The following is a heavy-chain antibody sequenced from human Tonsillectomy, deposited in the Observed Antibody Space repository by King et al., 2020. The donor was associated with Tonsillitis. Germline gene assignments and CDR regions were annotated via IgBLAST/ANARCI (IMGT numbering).Heavy chain of an antibody. CDR3: ARDRTGVDY. Sequence: QLQESGPGLVKPSETLSLTCTVSGGSISSYYWSWIRQPPGKGLEWIGYIYYSESTNYNPSLKSRVTISVDTSKNQFSLKLSSVTAADTAVYYCARDRTGVDYWGQGTLVTVSS. CDR2: IYYSEST. D-gene: IGHD7-27*01. CDR1: GGSISSYY. J-gene: IGHJ4*02. V-gene: IGHV4-59*01.